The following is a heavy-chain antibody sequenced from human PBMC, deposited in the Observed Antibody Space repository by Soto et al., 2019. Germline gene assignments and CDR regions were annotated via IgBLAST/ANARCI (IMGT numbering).Heavy chain of an antibody. CDR3: ARDPVKLRDAFDI. Sequence: GGSLRLSSAASGFTFSSYSMNWVRQAPGKGLEWVSSISSSSSYIYYADSVKGPFTISRDNAKNSLYLQMNSLRAEDTAVYYCARDPVKLRDAFDIWGQGTMVTVS. D-gene: IGHD3-16*01. J-gene: IGHJ3*02. V-gene: IGHV3-21*01. CDR2: ISSSSSYI. CDR1: GFTFSSYS.